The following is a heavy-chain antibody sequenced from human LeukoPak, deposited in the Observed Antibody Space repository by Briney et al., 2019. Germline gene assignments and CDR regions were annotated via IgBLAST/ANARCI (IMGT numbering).Heavy chain of an antibody. J-gene: IGHJ4*02. CDR2: INSDGSST. Sequence: PGGSLRLSCAASGFTFSSYWMHWVRQAPGKGLVWVSRINSDGSSTSYADSVKGRFTISRDNAKNSLYLQMNSLRADDTAVYYCARGPNYYGSGGYYFDYWGQGTLVTVSS. CDR1: GFTFSSYW. CDR3: ARGPNYYGSGGYYFDY. D-gene: IGHD3-10*01. V-gene: IGHV3-74*01.